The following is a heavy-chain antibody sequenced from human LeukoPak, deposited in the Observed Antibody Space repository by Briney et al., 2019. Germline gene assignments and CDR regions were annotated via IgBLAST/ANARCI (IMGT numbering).Heavy chain of an antibody. D-gene: IGHD4-17*01. J-gene: IGHJ4*02. V-gene: IGHV1-18*01. CDR1: GYTFTSYR. CDR3: ARVVEYGVYGAY. CDR2: ISVYSGNT. Sequence: GASVKVSCKASGYTFTSYRISWVRQAPGQGLEWMGWISVYSGNTNYAQKFQDRVTMSRDTSTNTVYMELMSLRSDDTAVYFCARVVEYGVYGAYWGQGTLVTVSS.